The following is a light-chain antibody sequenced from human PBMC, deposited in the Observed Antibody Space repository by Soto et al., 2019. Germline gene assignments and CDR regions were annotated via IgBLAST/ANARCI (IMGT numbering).Light chain of an antibody. V-gene: IGLV1-44*01. CDR1: SSNLGSNS. CDR2: NTY. Sequence: QSVLTQPPSASGTPGQRVIISCSGSSSNLGSNSGNWYQQLPGTAPKLLIYNTYQRPLGVPDRFSGSKSGTSASLAISGLQSEDEGDYFCAAWDDSLNGPVCGGGTKVTVL. J-gene: IGLJ3*02. CDR3: AAWDDSLNGPV.